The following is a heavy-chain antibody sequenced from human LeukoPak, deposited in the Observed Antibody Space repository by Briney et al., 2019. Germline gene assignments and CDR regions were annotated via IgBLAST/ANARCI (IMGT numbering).Heavy chain of an antibody. CDR1: GFTFSNYA. V-gene: IGHV3-30*03. J-gene: IGHJ6*02. Sequence: GGSLRLSCVASGFTFSNYAMHWVRQAPGKGLEWVTTISSDGTKEYYADSVKGRFTISRDNSKNTLSLQMSSLRAEDTAMYYCATAPHGMDVWGQGTTVTDSS. CDR2: ISSDGTKE. CDR3: ATAPHGMDV.